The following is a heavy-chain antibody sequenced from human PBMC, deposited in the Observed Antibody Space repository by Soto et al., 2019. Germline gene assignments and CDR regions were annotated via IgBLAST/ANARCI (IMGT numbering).Heavy chain of an antibody. CDR2: ISGSGGST. V-gene: IGHV3-23*01. Sequence: EVQLLESGGGLVQPGGSLRLSCAAAGFTFSIYAMSWVRQAPGKGLEWVSAISGSGGSTYYADSVKGRFTSSRDNSKNTLYLQMNSLRAYDTAVYYCAKATRGGAATLIRDYWGQGTLVTVSS. D-gene: IGHD6-13*01. CDR1: GFTFSIYA. J-gene: IGHJ4*02. CDR3: AKATRGGAATLIRDY.